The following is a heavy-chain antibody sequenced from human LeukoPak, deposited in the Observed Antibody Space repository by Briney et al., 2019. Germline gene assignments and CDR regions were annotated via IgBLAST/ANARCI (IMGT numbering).Heavy chain of an antibody. J-gene: IGHJ4*02. Sequence: GGSLRRSCAASGFTFSSYDMHWVRHATGKGLEWVSAIGTAGDTYYPGSVKGRFTISRENAKNSLYLQMNSLRAGDTAVYYCARGVSVYYGSGSAFDYWGQGTLVTVSS. CDR1: GFTFSSYD. D-gene: IGHD3-10*01. CDR3: ARGVSVYYGSGSAFDY. CDR2: IGTAGDT. V-gene: IGHV3-13*01.